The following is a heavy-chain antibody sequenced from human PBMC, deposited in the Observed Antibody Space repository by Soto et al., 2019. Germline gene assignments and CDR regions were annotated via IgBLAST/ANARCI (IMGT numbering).Heavy chain of an antibody. CDR1: GFTFPRFG. Sequence: QVQLVESGGGVVQPGRSLRLSCAASGFTFPRFGMHWVRQAPGKGLEWVALITYEGSQIYYADAVKGRFTISRDNGENTLSLQMDNLRTEETATYVCAKGGGEMNWANYYGLDVWGQGTTVTVSS. CDR3: AKGGGEMNWANYYGLDV. D-gene: IGHD7-27*01. J-gene: IGHJ6*02. V-gene: IGHV3-30*18. CDR2: ITYEGSQI.